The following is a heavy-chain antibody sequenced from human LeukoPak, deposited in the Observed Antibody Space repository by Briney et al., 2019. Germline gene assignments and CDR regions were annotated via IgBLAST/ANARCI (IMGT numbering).Heavy chain of an antibody. CDR3: ARDYYYGSGSYPGPDTDY. CDR1: GYTFTTYG. Sequence: GASVKVSCKASGYTFTTYGISWVRQAPGQGLEWMGWISGYNGNTNYALKFQGRVTMTTDTSTSTAYMELRSLRSDDTAVYYCARDYYYGSGSYPGPDTDYWGQGTLVTVSS. D-gene: IGHD3-10*01. CDR2: ISGYNGNT. V-gene: IGHV1-18*01. J-gene: IGHJ4*02.